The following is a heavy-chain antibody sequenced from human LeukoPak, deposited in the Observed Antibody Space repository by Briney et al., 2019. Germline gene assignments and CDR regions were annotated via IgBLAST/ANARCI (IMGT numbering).Heavy chain of an antibody. V-gene: IGHV1-18*04. CDR1: GYTFSSYG. D-gene: IGHD6-19*01. Sequence: GASVKVSCKASGYTFSSYGISWVRQAPGQGLEWMGWISAYNGNTNYAQKLQGRVTMTTDTSTSTAYMELRSLRSDDTAVYYCARAGYSSGWYLEYYFDYWGQGTLVTVSS. CDR2: ISAYNGNT. J-gene: IGHJ4*02. CDR3: ARAGYSSGWYLEYYFDY.